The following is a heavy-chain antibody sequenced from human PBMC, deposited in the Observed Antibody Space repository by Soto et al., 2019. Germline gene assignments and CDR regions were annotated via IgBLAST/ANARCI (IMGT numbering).Heavy chain of an antibody. CDR3: SRPLSYRGKSPGMDV. V-gene: IGHV3-21*01. J-gene: IGHJ6*02. D-gene: IGHD1-26*01. CDR2: IDSSSSYI. Sequence: KAGGSLRLSCAASGFSFNTYAMNWVRQTPGKGLEWVSSIDSSSSYIYYADSVKGRFTISRDNAKKSLSLQMNSLRVEDTAVYYCSRPLSYRGKSPGMDVWGQGATVTVS. CDR1: GFSFNTYA.